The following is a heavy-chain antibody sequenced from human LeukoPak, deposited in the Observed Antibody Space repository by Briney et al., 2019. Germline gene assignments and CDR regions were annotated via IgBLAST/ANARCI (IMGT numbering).Heavy chain of an antibody. J-gene: IGHJ4*02. D-gene: IGHD1-26*01. CDR2: ISSSSSYI. V-gene: IGHV3-21*01. CDR3: ARDPVVGATQYDY. Sequence: PGGSLRLSCAASGFTFSSYSMNWVRQAPGKGLEWVSSISSSSSYIYYADSVKGRFTISRDNAKNSLYLQMNSLGAEDTAVYYCARDPVVGATQYDYWGQGTLVTVSS. CDR1: GFTFSSYS.